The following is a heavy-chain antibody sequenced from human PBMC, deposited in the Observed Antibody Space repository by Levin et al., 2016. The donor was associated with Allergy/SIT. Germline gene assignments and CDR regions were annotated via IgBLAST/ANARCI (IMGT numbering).Heavy chain of an antibody. D-gene: IGHD2-15*01. Sequence: WIRQPPGKGLEWIGYIYYSGSTNYNPSLKSRVTISVDTSKNQLSLKLSSVTAADTAVYYCARHSAICSGGSCYSDYYNDMDVWGQGTTVTVSS. CDR2: IYYSGST. J-gene: IGHJ6*02. CDR3: ARHSAICSGGSCYSDYYNDMDV. V-gene: IGHV4-59*08.